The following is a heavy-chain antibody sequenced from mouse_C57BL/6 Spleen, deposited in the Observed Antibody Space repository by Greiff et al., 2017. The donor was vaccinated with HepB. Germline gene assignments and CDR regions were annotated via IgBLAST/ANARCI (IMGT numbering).Heavy chain of an antibody. CDR3: APSDSGVSYSFAY. D-gene: IGHD1-1*02. V-gene: IGHV14-2*01. CDR1: GFNIKDYY. CDR2: IDPEDGET. J-gene: IGHJ3*01. Sequence: VQLQQSGAELVKPGASVKLSCTASGFNIKDYYMHWVKQRTEQGLEWIGRIDPEDGETKYDPKFQGKATITADTSSNTAYLQLSSLTSEDTAVYYCAPSDSGVSYSFAYWGQGTLVTVSS.